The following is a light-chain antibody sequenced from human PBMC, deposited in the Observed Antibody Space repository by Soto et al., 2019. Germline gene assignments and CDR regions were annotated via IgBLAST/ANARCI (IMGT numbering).Light chain of an antibody. V-gene: IGKV1-6*01. CDR3: LQDYNYQWT. Sequence: AIQLTQSPSSLSASVGDRVTITCRSSQGIRNDLGWYQQKPGKAPKLLSYAASTLQSGVPSRFSGSGSGTGFTLTISSLQPEDCATYYCLQDYNYQWTFGQGTKVDIK. CDR1: QGIRND. CDR2: AAS. J-gene: IGKJ1*01.